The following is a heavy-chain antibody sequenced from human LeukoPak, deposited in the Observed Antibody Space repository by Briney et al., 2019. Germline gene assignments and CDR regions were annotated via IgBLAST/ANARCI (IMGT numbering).Heavy chain of an antibody. CDR3: ARARAAAGTEFDY. J-gene: IGHJ4*02. CDR2: TIPIFGTA. Sequence: SVKVSCKASGGTFSSYAISWVRQAPGQGLEWMGGTIPIFGTANYAQKFQGRVTITADESTSTAYMELSSLRSEDTAVYYCARARAAAGTEFDYWGQGTLVTVSS. D-gene: IGHD6-13*01. V-gene: IGHV1-69*13. CDR1: GGTFSSYA.